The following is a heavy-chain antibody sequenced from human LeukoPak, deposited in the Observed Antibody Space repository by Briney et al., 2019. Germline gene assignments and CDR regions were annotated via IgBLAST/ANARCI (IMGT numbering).Heavy chain of an antibody. CDR3: AKGDHYYGMDV. Sequence: GGSLRLSCAASGFTFSSYGMHWVRQAPGKGLEWVAVISYDGSNKYYADSVKGRFTISRDNSKNTLYLQMNSLRAEDTAVYYCAKGDHYYGMDVWGQRTTVTVSS. CDR1: GFTFSSYG. J-gene: IGHJ6*02. CDR2: ISYDGSNK. V-gene: IGHV3-30*18. D-gene: IGHD2-21*01.